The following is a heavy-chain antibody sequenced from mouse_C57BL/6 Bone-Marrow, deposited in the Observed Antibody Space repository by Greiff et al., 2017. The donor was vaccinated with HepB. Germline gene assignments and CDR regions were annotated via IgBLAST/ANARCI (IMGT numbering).Heavy chain of an antibody. J-gene: IGHJ1*03. CDR3: ARGIYYYDREYFDV. Sequence: QVQLQQPGAELVKPGASVKMSCKASGYTFTSYWITWVKQRPGQGLEWIGDIYPGSGSTDYNEKFKSKATLTVDTSSSTAYMQLSSLTSEDSAVYYCARGIYYYDREYFDVWGTGTTVTVSS. D-gene: IGHD1-1*01. CDR2: IYPGSGST. CDR1: GYTFTSYW. V-gene: IGHV1-55*01.